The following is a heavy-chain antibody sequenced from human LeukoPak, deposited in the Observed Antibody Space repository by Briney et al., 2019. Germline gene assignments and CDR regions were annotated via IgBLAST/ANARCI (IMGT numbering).Heavy chain of an antibody. CDR3: ARSGGATDFDF. V-gene: IGHV1-2*02. J-gene: IGHJ4*02. CDR2: INPNNGGT. D-gene: IGHD1-26*01. Sequence: GAPVKVSCKASGYTFTGYYIHWVRQAPGQGLEWMGWINPNNGGTKYAQKFQGRVTMTRDLSISTAYMDLSRLRSDDTAVYYCARSGGATDFDFWAQGTLVTVSS. CDR1: GYTFTGYY.